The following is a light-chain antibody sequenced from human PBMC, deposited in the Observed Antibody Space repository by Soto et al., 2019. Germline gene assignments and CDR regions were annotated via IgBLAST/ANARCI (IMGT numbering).Light chain of an antibody. V-gene: IGLV1-40*01. CDR2: GNS. CDR3: QSYDSSLSVHYV. CDR1: SSNIGAGYD. J-gene: IGLJ1*01. Sequence: QSVLTQPPSVSGAPGQRVTISCTGSSSNIGAGYDVHWYQQLPGTAPKLLIYGNSNRPSGVPDRFSGSKSGTSASLAITGLQAEDEADYYCQSYDSSLSVHYVFGTGTKV.